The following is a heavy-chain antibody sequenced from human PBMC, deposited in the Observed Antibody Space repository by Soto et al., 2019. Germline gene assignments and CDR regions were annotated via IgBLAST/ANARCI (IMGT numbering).Heavy chain of an antibody. D-gene: IGHD2-15*01. J-gene: IGHJ3*02. CDR1: GGSFSGYY. V-gene: IGHV4-34*01. CDR2: INHSGST. Sequence: SETLSLTCAVYGGSFSGYYWSWIRQPPGKGLEWIGEINHSGSTNYNPSLKSRVTISVDTSKNQFSLKLSSVTAADTAVYYCARRRIGYSSGGSCYANAFDIWGQGTMVTVSS. CDR3: ARRRIGYSSGGSCYANAFDI.